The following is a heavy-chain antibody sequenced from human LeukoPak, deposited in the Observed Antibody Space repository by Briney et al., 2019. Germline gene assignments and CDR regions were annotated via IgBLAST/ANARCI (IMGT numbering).Heavy chain of an antibody. CDR1: GFTFSSDG. D-gene: IGHD5-24*01. J-gene: IGHJ4*02. V-gene: IGHV3-30*02. CDR2: IRHDGSKK. CDR3: AKSGDGYRFDY. Sequence: PGGSLRLSCAASGFTFSSDGMHWVRQAPGKGLEWVAFIRHDGSKKYYADSVKGRFTTSRDNSKNTLDLQMNSLRPEDTAVYYCAKSGDGYRFDYWGQGTLVTASS.